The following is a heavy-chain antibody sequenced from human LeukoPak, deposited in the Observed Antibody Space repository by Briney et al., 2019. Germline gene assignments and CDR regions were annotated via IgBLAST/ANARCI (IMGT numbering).Heavy chain of an antibody. CDR3: AKDTHPYYDFGDYMDV. Sequence: GRSLRLSCAASGFTFSSYGMHWVRQAPGKGLEWVAFIRYDGSNKYYADSVKGRFTISRDNSKNTLYLQMNSLRAEDTAVYYCAKDTHPYYDFGDYMDVWGKGTTVTVSS. CDR1: GFTFSSYG. J-gene: IGHJ6*03. V-gene: IGHV3-30*02. D-gene: IGHD3-3*01. CDR2: IRYDGSNK.